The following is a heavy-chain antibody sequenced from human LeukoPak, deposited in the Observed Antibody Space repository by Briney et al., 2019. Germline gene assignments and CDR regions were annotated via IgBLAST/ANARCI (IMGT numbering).Heavy chain of an antibody. V-gene: IGHV3-30*18. Sequence: PGRSLRLSCAASGFTFSSYGMHWVRQAPGKGLEWVAVISYDGSNKYYADSVKGRFTISRDNSKNTLYLQMNSLRAEDTAVYYCAKDGASSYYYDSSSYYGFDYWGQGTLVTVSS. D-gene: IGHD3-22*01. CDR1: GFTFSSYG. CDR2: ISYDGSNK. CDR3: AKDGASSYYYDSSSYYGFDY. J-gene: IGHJ4*02.